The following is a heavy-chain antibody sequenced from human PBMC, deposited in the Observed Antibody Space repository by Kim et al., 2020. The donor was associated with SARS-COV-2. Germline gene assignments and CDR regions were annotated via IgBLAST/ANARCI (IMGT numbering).Heavy chain of an antibody. D-gene: IGHD5-18*01. V-gene: IGHV3-53*01. J-gene: IGHJ6*02. Sequence: GGSLRLSCAASGFTVSSNYMSWVRQAPGKGLEWVSVIYSGGSTYYADSVKGRFTISRDNSKNTLYLQMNSLRAEDTAVYYCAREKVGYSYGGYYYYYGMDVWGQGTTVTVSS. CDR3: AREKVGYSYGGYYYYYGMDV. CDR1: GFTVSSNY. CDR2: IYSGGST.